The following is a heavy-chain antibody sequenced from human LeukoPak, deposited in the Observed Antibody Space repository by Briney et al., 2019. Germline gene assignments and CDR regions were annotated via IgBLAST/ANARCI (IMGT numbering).Heavy chain of an antibody. Sequence: PGGSLRLSCAASGFTVSSNYRSWVRQAPGKGLEWVSAISGSGGSTYYADSVKGRFTISRDNSKNTLYLQMNSLRAEDTAVYYCAKEIGYSSSWYSDYWGQGTLVTVSS. D-gene: IGHD6-13*01. J-gene: IGHJ4*02. V-gene: IGHV3-23*01. CDR1: GFTVSSNY. CDR3: AKEIGYSSSWYSDY. CDR2: ISGSGGST.